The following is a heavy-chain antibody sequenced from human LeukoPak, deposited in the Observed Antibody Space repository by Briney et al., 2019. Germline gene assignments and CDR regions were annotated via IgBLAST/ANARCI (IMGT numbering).Heavy chain of an antibody. J-gene: IGHJ3*02. D-gene: IGHD6-6*01. CDR2: ISGSSSYI. CDR1: GFTFSSYS. Sequence: PGGSLRLSCAASGFTFSSYSMNWVRQAPGKGLEWVSSISGSSSYIYYADSVKGRFTISRDNAKNSLYLQMNSLRAEDMALYYCAKDIGEQLDPGLDAFDIWGQGTTVTVSS. CDR3: AKDIGEQLDPGLDAFDI. V-gene: IGHV3-21*04.